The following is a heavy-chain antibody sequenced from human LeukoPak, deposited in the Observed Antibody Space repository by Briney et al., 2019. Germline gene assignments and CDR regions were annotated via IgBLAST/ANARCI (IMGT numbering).Heavy chain of an antibody. CDR2: IIPIFGTA. D-gene: IGHD5-18*01. J-gene: IGHJ4*02. V-gene: IGHV1-69*05. Sequence: SVKVSCKASGGTFSSYAVSWVRQAPGQGLEWMGRIIPIFGTANYAQKFQGRVTITTDESTSTAYTELSSLRSEDTAVYYCASQGYSYGYYFAYWGQGTLVTVSS. CDR1: GGTFSSYA. CDR3: ASQGYSYGYYFAY.